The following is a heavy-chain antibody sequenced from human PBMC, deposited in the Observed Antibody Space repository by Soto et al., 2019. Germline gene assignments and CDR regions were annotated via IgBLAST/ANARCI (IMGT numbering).Heavy chain of an antibody. V-gene: IGHV3-23*01. CDR2: ISGSGGST. CDR3: AKRPEPFEDMITFGGYYYYYYMDV. J-gene: IGHJ6*03. CDR1: GFTFSSYA. Sequence: GGSLRLSCAASGFTFSSYAMSWVRQAPGKGLEWVSAISGSGGSTYYADSVKGRFTISRDNSKNTLYLQMNSLRAEDTAVYYCAKRPEPFEDMITFGGYYYYYYMDVWGKGTTVTVSS. D-gene: IGHD3-16*01.